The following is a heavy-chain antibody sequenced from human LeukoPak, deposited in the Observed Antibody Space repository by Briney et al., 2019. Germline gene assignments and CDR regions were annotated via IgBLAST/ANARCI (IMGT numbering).Heavy chain of an antibody. Sequence: PSETLSLTCTVSGYSISSGYYWGWIRQPPGKGLEWIGSIYYTESTYYNPSLKSRVTISVDTSKNQFSLKLSSVTAADTAVYYCAREDGSGWYRYFQHGGQGTLVTVST. CDR2: IYYTEST. CDR3: AREDGSGWYRYFQH. CDR1: GYSISSGYY. D-gene: IGHD6-19*01. V-gene: IGHV4-38-2*02. J-gene: IGHJ1*01.